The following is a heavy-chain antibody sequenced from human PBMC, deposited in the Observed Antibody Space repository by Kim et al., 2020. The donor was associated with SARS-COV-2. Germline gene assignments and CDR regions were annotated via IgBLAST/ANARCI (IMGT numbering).Heavy chain of an antibody. D-gene: IGHD6-13*01. Sequence: SETLSLTCTVSGYSISSGYYWGWIRQPPGKGLEWIGSIYHSGSTYYNPSLKSRVTISVDTSKNQFSLKLSSVTAADTAVYYCARADIAAAGTYFDYWGQGTLVTVSS. J-gene: IGHJ4*02. CDR3: ARADIAAAGTYFDY. V-gene: IGHV4-38-2*02. CDR2: IYHSGST. CDR1: GYSISSGYY.